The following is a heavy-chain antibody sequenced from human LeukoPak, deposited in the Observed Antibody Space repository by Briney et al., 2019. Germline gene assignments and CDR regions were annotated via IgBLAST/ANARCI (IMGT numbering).Heavy chain of an antibody. D-gene: IGHD2-15*01. CDR2: ISGSGGST. V-gene: IGHV3-23*01. CDR3: AKDQGYLETDY. J-gene: IGHJ4*02. CDR1: VFVFSSNS. Sequence: GGSMRLSCAASVFVFSSNSMGWVRHAPWKGLEWVSAISGSGGSTYYADSVKGRFTISRDNSKNTLYLQMNSLRAEDTAVYYCAKDQGYLETDYWGQGTLVTVSS.